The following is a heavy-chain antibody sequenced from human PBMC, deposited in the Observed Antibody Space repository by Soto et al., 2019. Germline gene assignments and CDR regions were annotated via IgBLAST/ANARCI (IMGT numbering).Heavy chain of an antibody. D-gene: IGHD3-22*01. J-gene: IGHJ4*02. CDR3: ARDRRDYYDSSGSLNFDY. V-gene: IGHV4-61*01. Sequence: SETLSLTCTVSGGSVSSGSYYWSWIRQPPGKGLEWIGYIYYSGSTNYNPSLKSRVTISVDTSKNQFSLKLSSVTAADTAVYYCARDRRDYYDSSGSLNFDYWGQGTLVTVSS. CDR2: IYYSGST. CDR1: GGSVSSGSYY.